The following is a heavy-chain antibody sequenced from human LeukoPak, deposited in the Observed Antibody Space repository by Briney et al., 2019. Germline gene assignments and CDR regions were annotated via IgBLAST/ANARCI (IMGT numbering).Heavy chain of an antibody. Sequence: PSETLSLTCTVSGGSISSGSYYWSWIRQPAGKGLEWIGRIYTSGSTNYNPSLKSRVTMSVDTSKNQFSLKLSSVTAADTAVYYCARDEYYYGSGTPGGYDYWGQGTLVTVSS. V-gene: IGHV4-61*02. CDR1: GGSISSGSYY. CDR3: ARDEYYYGSGTPGGYDY. J-gene: IGHJ4*02. D-gene: IGHD3-10*01. CDR2: IYTSGST.